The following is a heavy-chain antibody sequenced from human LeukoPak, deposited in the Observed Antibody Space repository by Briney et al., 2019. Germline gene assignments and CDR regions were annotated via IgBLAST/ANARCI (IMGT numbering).Heavy chain of an antibody. CDR2: ISGSGGST. J-gene: IGHJ4*02. CDR1: GLPFSSKA. CDR3: AKDRYYYDSSGYLTPLDY. V-gene: IGHV3-23*01. D-gene: IGHD3-22*01. Sequence: GGSLSLSGPAPGLPFSSKAMSWFGKAPGKGLKWASAISGSGGSTYYADSVKGRFTISRDNSKNTLYLQMNSLRAEDTAVYYCAKDRYYYDSSGYLTPLDYWGQGTLVTVSS.